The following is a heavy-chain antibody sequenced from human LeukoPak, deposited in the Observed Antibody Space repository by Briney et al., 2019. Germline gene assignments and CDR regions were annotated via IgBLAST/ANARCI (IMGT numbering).Heavy chain of an antibody. CDR3: AKAWAYGGNSGGDY. Sequence: PEGSLRLSCTASGFTFSSFAMSWVRQAPGKGLEWVTGVSGSGGSTYYADSVKGRFTISRDNSKNTLYLQMNSLRAEDTALYYCAKAWAYGGNSGGDYWGQGTLVTVSS. CDR2: VSGSGGST. CDR1: GFTFSSFA. D-gene: IGHD4-23*01. V-gene: IGHV3-23*01. J-gene: IGHJ4*02.